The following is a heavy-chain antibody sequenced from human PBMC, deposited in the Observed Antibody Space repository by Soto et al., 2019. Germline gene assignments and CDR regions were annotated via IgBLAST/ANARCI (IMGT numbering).Heavy chain of an antibody. J-gene: IGHJ6*02. CDR1: GGTFTTYA. CDR3: ARGYSGGYYYAMDV. D-gene: IGHD4-4*01. V-gene: IGHV1-69*01. Sequence: QVQLVQSGAEVTQPGSSVRVSCQASGGTFTTYAFNWVRQAPGQGLEWMGGIIPMYNKPNYAPNFLGRVTISADPSTSTAYMELTTLRSEDTAVYFCARGYSGGYYYAMDVWGQGTTVTVSS. CDR2: IIPMYNKP.